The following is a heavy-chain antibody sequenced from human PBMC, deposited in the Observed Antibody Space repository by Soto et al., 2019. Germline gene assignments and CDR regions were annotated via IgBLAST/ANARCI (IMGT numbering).Heavy chain of an antibody. CDR2: INSDGSRI. CDR1: GFTFSSQW. Sequence: EVQLVESGGGLVQPGGSLRLSCAASGFTFSSQWLYWVRQRPGKGPVWVSYINSDGSRIAYADSVKGRFTISRDNAKNTLYLHMNSLRVEDTAVYYCVRDIRWGRGTLVTVSS. J-gene: IGHJ4*02. V-gene: IGHV3-74*03. CDR3: VRDIR.